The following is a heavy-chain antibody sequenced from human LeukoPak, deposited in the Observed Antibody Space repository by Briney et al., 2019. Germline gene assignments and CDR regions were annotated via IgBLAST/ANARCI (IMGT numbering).Heavy chain of an antibody. J-gene: IGHJ4*02. V-gene: IGHV3-23*01. D-gene: IGHD3-22*01. CDR3: AKDASYFDSSGYRGLDC. Sequence: GGSLRLSCAASGITFSSYAMSWVRQAPGKGLEWVSSISGSGISTYYTDSVKGRFTISRDNSKNTLYLQMNSLRADDTAVYYCAKDASYFDSSGYRGLDCWGQGTLVTVSS. CDR1: GITFSSYA. CDR2: ISGSGIST.